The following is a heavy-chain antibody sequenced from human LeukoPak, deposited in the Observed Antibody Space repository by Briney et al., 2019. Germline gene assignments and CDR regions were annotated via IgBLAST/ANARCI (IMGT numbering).Heavy chain of an antibody. J-gene: IGHJ4*02. Sequence: SETLSLTCTVSGGSISSSSYYWGWIRQPPGKGLEWIGSIYYSGSTYYNPSLKSRVTISIDTSKNQFSLKLSSVTAADTAVYYCARTRYGSGSCTFLDYWGQGTLVTVSS. D-gene: IGHD3-10*01. CDR2: IYYSGST. CDR3: ARTRYGSGSCTFLDY. CDR1: GGSISSSSYY. V-gene: IGHV4-39*07.